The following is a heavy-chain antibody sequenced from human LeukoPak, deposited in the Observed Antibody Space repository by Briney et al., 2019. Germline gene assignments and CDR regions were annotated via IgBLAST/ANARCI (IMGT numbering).Heavy chain of an antibody. CDR2: ISYDGSNK. J-gene: IGHJ4*02. CDR1: GFTFSSYG. V-gene: IGHV3-30*03. D-gene: IGHD6-19*01. Sequence: GRSLRLSCAASGFTFSSYGMHWVHQAPGKGLEWVAVISYDGSNKYYADSVKGRFTISRDNSKHPLYLQMNSLRAEDTAVYYCVRGIAVAGTLDYWGQGTLVTVSS. CDR3: VRGIAVAGTLDY.